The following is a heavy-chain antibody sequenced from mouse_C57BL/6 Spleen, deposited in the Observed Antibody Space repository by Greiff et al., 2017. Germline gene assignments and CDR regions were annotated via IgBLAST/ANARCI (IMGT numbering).Heavy chain of an antibody. D-gene: IGHD1-1*01. J-gene: IGHJ4*01. CDR3: ARQGYYGGAMDY. CDR1: GFSLTSYG. CDR2: IWSGGST. V-gene: IGHV2-2*01. Sequence: QVHVKQSGPGLVQPSQSLSITCTVSGFSLTSYGVHWVRQSPGKGLEWLGVIWSGGSTDYNAAFISRLSISKDNSKSQVFFKMNSRQADDTAIYYCARQGYYGGAMDYWGQGTSVTVSS.